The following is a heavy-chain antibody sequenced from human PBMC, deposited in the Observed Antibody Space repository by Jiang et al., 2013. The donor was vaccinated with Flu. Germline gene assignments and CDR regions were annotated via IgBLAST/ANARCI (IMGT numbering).Heavy chain of an antibody. CDR1: TSYA. CDR2: INTNTGNP. D-gene: IGHD4-17*01. V-gene: IGHV7-4-1*02. J-gene: IGHJ3*02. CDR3: ARPNRDYGDHVPAFDI. Sequence: TSYAMNWVRQAPGQGLEWMGWINTNTGNPTYAQGFTGRFVFSLDTSVSTAYLQISSLKAEDTAVYYCARPNRDYGDHVPAFDIWGQGTMVTVSS.